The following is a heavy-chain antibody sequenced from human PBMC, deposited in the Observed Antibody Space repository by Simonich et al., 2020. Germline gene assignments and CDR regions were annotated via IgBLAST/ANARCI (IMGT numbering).Heavy chain of an antibody. D-gene: IGHD2-2*01. CDR1: GYTFTGYY. Sequence: QVQLVQSGAEVKKPGASVKVSCKASGYTFTGYYMHWVRQAPGQGLECVGWVNPNKGGTNYAQKFQGRVTMTRDTSISTAYMELSRLRSDDTAVYYCARVPDRVLNAGVTFDYWGQGTLVTVSS. CDR2: VNPNKGGT. V-gene: IGHV1-2*02. J-gene: IGHJ4*02. CDR3: ARVPDRVLNAGVTFDY.